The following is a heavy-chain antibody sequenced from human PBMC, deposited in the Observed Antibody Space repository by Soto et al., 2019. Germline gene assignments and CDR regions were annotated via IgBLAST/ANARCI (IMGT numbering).Heavy chain of an antibody. CDR1: GDSVSSNSAA. CDR2: TSYRSKWYN. V-gene: IGHV6-1*01. J-gene: IGHJ4*02. Sequence: SQTLSLTCDISGDSVSSNSAAWNWIRQSPSRGLEWLGRTSYRSKWYNDYAVSVKSRITITKDTSKNQVVLTMTNMDPVVTATYYCAHRRGAPGYFDYWGQGTLVTVSS. D-gene: IGHD3-10*01. CDR3: AHRRGAPGYFDY.